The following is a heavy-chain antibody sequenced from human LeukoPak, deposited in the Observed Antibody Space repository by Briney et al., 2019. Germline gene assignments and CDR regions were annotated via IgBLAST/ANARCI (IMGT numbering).Heavy chain of an antibody. J-gene: IGHJ5*02. CDR1: GFTFSSYW. D-gene: IGHD2-2*01. V-gene: IGHV3-7*01. CDR3: ARDDCSSISCYHNWSDP. CDR2: IKQDGSEK. Sequence: GGSLRLSCAASGFTFSSYWMSWVRQAPGKGLEWVANIKQDGSEKYYVDSVKGRFTISRDNAKNSLYLQMNSLRAEDTAVYYCARDDCSSISCYHNWSDPWGQGTLVTVSS.